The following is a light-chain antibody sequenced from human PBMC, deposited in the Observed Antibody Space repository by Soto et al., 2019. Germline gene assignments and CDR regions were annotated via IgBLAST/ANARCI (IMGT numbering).Light chain of an antibody. Sequence: QSALTQPASVSGSPGQSITISCTGTNSDVGGFNYVSWYQQHPDKAPKLIIFEVTDRPSGVSNRFSGSKSGSTASLTISGLQSEDEAEYYCCSYTSRSTLVFGGGTKLTVL. J-gene: IGLJ2*01. CDR1: NSDVGGFNY. V-gene: IGLV2-14*01. CDR3: CSYTSRSTLV. CDR2: EVT.